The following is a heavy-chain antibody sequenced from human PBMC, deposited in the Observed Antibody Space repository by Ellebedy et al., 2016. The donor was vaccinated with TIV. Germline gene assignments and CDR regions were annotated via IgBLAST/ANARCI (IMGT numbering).Heavy chain of an antibody. Sequence: PGGSLRLSCAASGFTFNSYAMHWVRKAPGKGLEWVALLSYDANNRYYADSVKGRFTISRDNSKNTLYLQMNTLRHEDKAVYYCTKVPVGFCNRPFCFYLDDWGQGTLVSVSS. J-gene: IGHJ4*02. D-gene: IGHD2-2*03. CDR1: GFTFNSYA. CDR2: LSYDANNR. CDR3: TKVPVGFCNRPFCFYLDD. V-gene: IGHV3-30*04.